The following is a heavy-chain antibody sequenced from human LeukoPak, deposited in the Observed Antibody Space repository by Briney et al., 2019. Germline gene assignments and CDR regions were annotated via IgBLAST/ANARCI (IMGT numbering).Heavy chain of an antibody. D-gene: IGHD3-10*01. CDR3: AFADPKAGGAFDI. CDR1: GFTFSSYG. J-gene: IGHJ3*02. V-gene: IGHV3-30*03. CDR2: ISYDGSNK. Sequence: RTGGSLRLSCAASGFTFSSYGMHWVRQAPGKGLEWVAVISYDGSNKYYADSVKGRFTISRDNSKNTLYLQMNSLRAEDTAVYYCAFADPKAGGAFDIWGQGTMVTVSS.